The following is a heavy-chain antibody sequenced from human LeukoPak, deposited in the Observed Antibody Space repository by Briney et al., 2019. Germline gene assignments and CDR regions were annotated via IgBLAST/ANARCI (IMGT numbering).Heavy chain of an antibody. Sequence: PSETLSLTCTVSGGSISSSSYYWGWIRQPPGKGLEWIGSIYYSGSTYYNPSLKSRVTISVDTSKNQFSLKLNSVTAADTAVYYCASFSTSLLDYWGQGTLVTVSS. D-gene: IGHD2-2*01. J-gene: IGHJ4*02. CDR1: GGSISSSSYY. V-gene: IGHV4-39*07. CDR3: ASFSTSLLDY. CDR2: IYYSGST.